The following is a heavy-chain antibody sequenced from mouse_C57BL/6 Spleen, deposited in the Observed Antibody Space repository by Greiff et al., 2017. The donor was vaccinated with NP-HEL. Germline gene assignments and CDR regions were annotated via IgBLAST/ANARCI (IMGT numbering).Heavy chain of an antibody. J-gene: IGHJ4*01. Sequence: QVQLQQSGTELVKPGASVKLSCKASGYTFTSYWMHWVKQRPGQGLEWIGNINPSNGGTNYNEKFKSKATLTVDKSSSTAYMQLSSLTSEDSAVYYCARVGLLRPYAMDYWGQGTSVTVSS. V-gene: IGHV1-53*01. D-gene: IGHD1-2*01. CDR3: ARVGLLRPYAMDY. CDR2: INPSNGGT. CDR1: GYTFTSYW.